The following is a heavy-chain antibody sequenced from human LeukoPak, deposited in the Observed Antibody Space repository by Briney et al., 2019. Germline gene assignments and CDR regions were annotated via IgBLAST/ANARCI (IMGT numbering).Heavy chain of an antibody. Sequence: PSETLSLTCAVYGGSFSGYYWSWIRQPPGKGLEWIGEINHSGSTNYNPSLKSRVTISVDTSKNQFSLKLSSVTAADTAVYYCARGSLLRFLEWLSPYYYGMDVWGQGTTVTVS. CDR2: INHSGST. CDR3: ARGSLLRFLEWLSPYYYGMDV. CDR1: GGSFSGYY. V-gene: IGHV4-34*01. D-gene: IGHD3-3*01. J-gene: IGHJ6*02.